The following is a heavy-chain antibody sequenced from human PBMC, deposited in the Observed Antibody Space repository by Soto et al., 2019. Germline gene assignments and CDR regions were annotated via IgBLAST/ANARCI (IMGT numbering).Heavy chain of an antibody. D-gene: IGHD5-18*01. J-gene: IGHJ2*01. CDR1: GFTFSDYY. CDR2: ISSSGSTI. V-gene: IGHV3-11*01. CDR3: ARDGPRFAAIALHGYFDL. Sequence: QVQLVESGGGLVKPGGSLRLSCAASGFTFSDYYMSWIRQARGKGLEWVSYISSSGSTIYYADSVKGRFTISRDNAKNSLYLQMNSLRAEDTAVYYCARDGPRFAAIALHGYFDLWGRGTLVTVSS.